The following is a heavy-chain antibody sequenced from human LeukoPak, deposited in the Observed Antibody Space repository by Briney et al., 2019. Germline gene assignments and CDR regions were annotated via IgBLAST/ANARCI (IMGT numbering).Heavy chain of an antibody. V-gene: IGHV3-23*01. J-gene: IGHJ5*02. D-gene: IGHD3-3*01. CDR2: ISGSGDST. CDR1: GFTFSTYA. CDR3: AKTYYDFWSGYYGGWFDP. Sequence: GGSLRLSCAASGFTFSTYAMTWGRQAPGKGLEWVSAISGSGDSTYYAHPVKGRFTISRDNSKSTLYLQMNSLRAEDTALYYCAKTYYDFWSGYYGGWFDPWGQGTLVTVAS.